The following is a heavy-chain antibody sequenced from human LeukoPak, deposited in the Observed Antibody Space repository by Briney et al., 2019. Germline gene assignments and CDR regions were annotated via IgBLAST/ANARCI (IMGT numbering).Heavy chain of an antibody. CDR1: GFTLSSPW. J-gene: IGHJ4*02. CDR3: ATAPQVTAILD. CDR2: IDSDGHPT. Sequence: GGSLRVSRAASGFTLSSPWMHWVRQAPGKGLVWVSRIDSDGHPTTYADSLKGRFTISRDNARNTLYLQMNGLSAEDTAVYYCATAPQVTAILDWGQGTLVTVSS. V-gene: IGHV3-74*01. D-gene: IGHD2-21*02.